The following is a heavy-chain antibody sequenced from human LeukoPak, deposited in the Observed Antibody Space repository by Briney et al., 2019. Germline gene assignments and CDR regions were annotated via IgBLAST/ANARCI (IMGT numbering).Heavy chain of an antibody. CDR2: INPNSGGT. CDR1: GYTFTGYY. D-gene: IGHD1-26*01. V-gene: IGHV1-2*02. J-gene: IGHJ5*02. CDR3: ARELNPVSGSYLVGWFDP. Sequence: GASVKVSCKASGYTFTGYYMHWVRQAPGQGLEWMGWINPNSGGTNYAQKFQGRVTMTRDTSISTAYMELSRLRSDDTAVYYCARELNPVSGSYLVGWFDPWGQGTLVTVSS.